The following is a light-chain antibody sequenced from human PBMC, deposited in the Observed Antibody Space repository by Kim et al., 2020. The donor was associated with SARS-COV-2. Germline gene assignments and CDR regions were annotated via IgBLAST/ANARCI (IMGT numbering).Light chain of an antibody. CDR1: QSVSSRY. Sequence: QGERATPSCLASQSVSSRYLAWYQQRPGQAPSLIIYDAATRATGIPDRFSGSGSGTDFTLTISRLEPEDFAIYYCQQYESSPMTFGQGARLEIK. V-gene: IGKV3-20*01. CDR2: DAA. CDR3: QQYESSPMT. J-gene: IGKJ5*01.